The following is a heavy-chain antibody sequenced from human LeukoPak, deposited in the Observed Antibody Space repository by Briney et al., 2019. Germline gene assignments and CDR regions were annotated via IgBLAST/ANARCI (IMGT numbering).Heavy chain of an antibody. D-gene: IGHD3-3*01. CDR2: IYYSGST. CDR1: GGSISSYY. CDR3: ARSDSYYDFWSGPNWFDP. V-gene: IGHV4-59*01. J-gene: IGHJ5*02. Sequence: SETLSLTCTVSGGSISSYYWSWIRQPPGKGLEWIGYIYYSGSTNYNPSLKSRVTISVDTSKNQFSLKLSSVTAADTAVYYCARSDSYYDFWSGPNWFDPWGQGTLVTVSS.